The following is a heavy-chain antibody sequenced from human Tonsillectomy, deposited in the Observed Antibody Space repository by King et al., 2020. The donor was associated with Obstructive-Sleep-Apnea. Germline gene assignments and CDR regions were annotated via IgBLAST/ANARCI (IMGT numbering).Heavy chain of an antibody. D-gene: IGHD2-2*01. CDR3: ARGGGSSTSCCLFDY. J-gene: IGHJ4*02. CDR1: GFTFSSYS. Sequence: VQLVESGGGLVKPGGSLRLSCAASGFTFSSYSMNWVRQAPGKGLEWVSSISSSSSHIYYADSVKGRFTISRDNAKNSLYLQMNSLRAEDTAVYYCARGGGSSTSCCLFDYSGQGTLVTVSS. CDR2: ISSSSSHI. V-gene: IGHV3-21*01.